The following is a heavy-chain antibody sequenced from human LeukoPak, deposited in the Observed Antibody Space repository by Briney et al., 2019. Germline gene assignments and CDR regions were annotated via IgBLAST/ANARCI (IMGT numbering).Heavy chain of an antibody. V-gene: IGHV3-23*01. CDR1: GFTFSSYA. J-gene: IGHJ4*02. CDR2: ISGSGGST. Sequence: PGGSLRLSCAASGFTFSSYAMSWVRQAPGKGLEWVSAISGSGGSTYYADSVKGRFTISRDNSKNTLYLQMNSLRAEDTAVYYCAKVSVRGVKGLYYFDYWGQGTLVTVSS. D-gene: IGHD3-10*01. CDR3: AKVSVRGVKGLYYFDY.